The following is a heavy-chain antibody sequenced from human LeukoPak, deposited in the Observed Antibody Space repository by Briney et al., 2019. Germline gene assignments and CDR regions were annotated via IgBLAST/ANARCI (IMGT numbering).Heavy chain of an antibody. Sequence: GGSLRLSCAASGFTFSNYWMHWVRQAPGKGLVWVSRINRDGSSTSYADSVKGRFTISRDNAKNTLYLQMNSLRVEDTAVYYCARDCGGGCQDYWGQGTLVTVSS. J-gene: IGHJ4*02. CDR1: GFTFSNYW. V-gene: IGHV3-74*01. CDR2: INRDGSST. CDR3: ARDCGGGCQDY. D-gene: IGHD2-21*02.